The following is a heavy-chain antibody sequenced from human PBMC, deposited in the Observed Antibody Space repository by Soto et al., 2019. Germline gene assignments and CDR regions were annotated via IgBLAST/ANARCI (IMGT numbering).Heavy chain of an antibody. V-gene: IGHV1-69*06. Sequence: SVKVSCKASGGTFSSYAISWVRQAPGQGLEWMGGIIPIFGTANYAQKFQGRVTITADKSTSTAYMELSSLRSEDTAVYYCARDLHNYDSSGSVYWGQGTLVTVSS. CDR2: IIPIFGTA. J-gene: IGHJ4*02. CDR1: GGTFSSYA. CDR3: ARDLHNYDSSGSVY. D-gene: IGHD3-22*01.